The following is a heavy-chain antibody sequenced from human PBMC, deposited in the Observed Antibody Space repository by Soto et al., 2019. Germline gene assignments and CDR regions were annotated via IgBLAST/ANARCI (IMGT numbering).Heavy chain of an antibody. J-gene: IGHJ5*01. CDR2: IIPVFGTA. CDR1: GGVFRNYA. CDR3: ARDRWGSYAFES. V-gene: IGHV1-69*01. D-gene: IGHD1-26*01. Sequence: QVQLVQSGAEVKKPGSSVKVSCKASGGVFRNYAINWVRQAPGQGLEWMGGIIPVFGTADYPHKFQGRVTITADEATTTAYMELTSLKTEATAVYFCARDRWGSYAFESWGQGTLVAVAS.